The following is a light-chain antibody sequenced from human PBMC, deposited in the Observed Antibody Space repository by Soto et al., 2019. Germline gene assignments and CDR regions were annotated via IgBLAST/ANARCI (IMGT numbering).Light chain of an antibody. CDR2: DAS. V-gene: IGKV1-5*01. J-gene: IGKJ1*01. Sequence: DILMTQSPSTLSASVGDRVTITCRASQNIGRWLAWYQQKPGKAPKLLICDASSLESGVPSRFSGAGSGTDFTLTISSLQPDDFATYYCLQYNTYRAFGQGTKVEVK. CDR3: LQYNTYRA. CDR1: QNIGRW.